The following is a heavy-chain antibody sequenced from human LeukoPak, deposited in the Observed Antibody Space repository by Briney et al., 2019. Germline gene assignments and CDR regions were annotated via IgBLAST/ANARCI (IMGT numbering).Heavy chain of an antibody. J-gene: IGHJ4*02. D-gene: IGHD1-26*01. Sequence: EPGGSLRLSCAASGFTFSSNWMHWVRRAPGKGLVWVSRINEDGRTTNYADSVKGRFTISRDNAKNTLDLQMNSLRAEDTAVYYCVRDLGGGSGHWGQGTLVTVSS. CDR2: INEDGRTT. V-gene: IGHV3-74*01. CDR1: GFTFSSNW. CDR3: VRDLGGGSGH.